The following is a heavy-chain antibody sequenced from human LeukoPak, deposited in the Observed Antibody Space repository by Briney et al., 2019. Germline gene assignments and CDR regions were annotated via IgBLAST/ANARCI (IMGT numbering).Heavy chain of an antibody. CDR3: ARESSIFQVVARSYMDV. V-gene: IGHV3-23*01. Sequence: GGSLRLSCAASGFTFSSFDMSWVRQAPGKGLEWVSTLSCIDTSCTEYYADSVKGRFSISRDNSKNTLFLHMNSLKTEDTAVYYCARESSIFQVVARSYMDVWGKGTTVTVSS. CDR2: LSCIDTSCTE. J-gene: IGHJ6*03. D-gene: IGHD3-3*01. CDR1: GFTFSSFD.